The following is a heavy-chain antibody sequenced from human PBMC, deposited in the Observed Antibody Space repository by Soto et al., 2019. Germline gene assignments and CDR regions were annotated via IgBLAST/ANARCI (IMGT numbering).Heavy chain of an antibody. CDR3: AKDSGRGSADYYFDY. V-gene: IGHV3-30*18. J-gene: IGHJ4*02. Sequence: QVQLVESGGGVVQPGRSLRLSCAASGFTFSSYAIHWVRQAPGKGLEWVAVISSDGKDKYSADSMKGRFAISRDNYKNTLYLQMNSLRAEDTAVYYCAKDSGRGSADYYFDYWGQGTLVTVSS. D-gene: IGHD3-10*01. CDR1: GFTFSSYA. CDR2: ISSDGKDK.